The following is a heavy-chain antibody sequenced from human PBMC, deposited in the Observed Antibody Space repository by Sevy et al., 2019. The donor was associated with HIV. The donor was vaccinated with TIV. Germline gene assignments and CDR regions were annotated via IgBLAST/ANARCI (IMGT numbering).Heavy chain of an antibody. CDR2: IYTSGST. J-gene: IGHJ6*03. D-gene: IGHD3-10*01. CDR1: GGSISSYY. Sequence: SETLSLTCTVSGGSISSYYWSWIRQPAGKGLEWIGRIYTSGSTNYNHSLRSRVTMSVDTSKNQFSLKLGSVTAADTAVYYCARDFDYYGSGSYQLGYYYYYYMDVWGKGTTVTVSS. CDR3: ARDFDYYGSGSYQLGYYYYYYMDV. V-gene: IGHV4-4*07.